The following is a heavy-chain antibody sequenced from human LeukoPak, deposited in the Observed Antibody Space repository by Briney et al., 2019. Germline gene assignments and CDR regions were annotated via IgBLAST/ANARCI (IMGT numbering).Heavy chain of an antibody. CDR3: ARSTTVTPSDAFDI. CDR1: SGSFSGYY. J-gene: IGHJ3*02. D-gene: IGHD4-17*01. V-gene: IGHV4-34*01. Sequence: SETLSLTCAVYSGSFSGYYWSWIRQPPGKGLEWIGEINHSGSTNYNPSLKSRVTISVDTSKNQFPLKLSTVTAADTAVYYCARSTTVTPSDAFDIWGQGTMVTVSS. CDR2: INHSGST.